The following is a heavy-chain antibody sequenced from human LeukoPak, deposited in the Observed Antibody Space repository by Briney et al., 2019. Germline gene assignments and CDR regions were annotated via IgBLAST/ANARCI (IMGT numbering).Heavy chain of an antibody. V-gene: IGHV3-30*02. J-gene: IGHJ4*02. D-gene: IGHD3-10*01. CDR1: GFTFSSYG. Sequence: SGGSLRLSCAASGFTFSSYGMHWVRQAPGKGLEWVAFIRYDGSNKYYADSVKGRFTISRDNSKNTLYLQMNSLRAEDTAVYYCAKDPSELGFGELLPIDYWGQGTLVTVSS. CDR3: AKDPSELGFGELLPIDY. CDR2: IRYDGSNK.